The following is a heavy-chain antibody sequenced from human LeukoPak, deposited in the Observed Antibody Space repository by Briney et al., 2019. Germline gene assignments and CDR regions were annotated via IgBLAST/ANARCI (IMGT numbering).Heavy chain of an antibody. V-gene: IGHV3-7*01. CDR1: GFTFSIYW. CDR2: IKYDGNEM. J-gene: IGHJ4*02. Sequence: GGSLRLSCTASGFTFSIYWMSWVRQAPGKGPEWVANIKYDGNEMYYVDSVKGRLSISRDNAKNSLYLQMNSLRVEDTAVYYCARPSYNSGSFFDYWGQGSLVTVS. CDR3: ARPSYNSGSFFDY. D-gene: IGHD3-10*01.